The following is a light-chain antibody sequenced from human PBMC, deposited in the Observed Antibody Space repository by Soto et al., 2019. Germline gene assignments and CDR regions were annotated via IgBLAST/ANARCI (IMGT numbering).Light chain of an antibody. CDR1: SSNIGSNT. Sequence: QSVLTQPPSASGTPGQRVTISCSGSSSNIGSNTVNWYQQLPGTAPKLLIYSNDQRPSGVPDRFSGSKSGTSASLAISGLRSEDEADYYCAAWGASLNGWVFGGGTKLTVL. J-gene: IGLJ3*02. CDR2: SND. V-gene: IGLV1-44*01. CDR3: AAWGASLNGWV.